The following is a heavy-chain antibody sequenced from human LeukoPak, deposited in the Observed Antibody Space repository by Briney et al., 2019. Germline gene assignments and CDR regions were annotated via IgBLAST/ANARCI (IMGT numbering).Heavy chain of an antibody. V-gene: IGHV1-2*02. Sequence: ASVRVSCKASGYTFTGYYMHWVRQAPGQGLEWMGWINPNSGGTNYAQKFQGRVTMTRDTSISTAYMELSRLRSDDTAVYYCARDHTGTFPPDAFDIWGQGTMVTVSS. CDR1: GYTFTGYY. J-gene: IGHJ3*02. D-gene: IGHD1-1*01. CDR3: ARDHTGTFPPDAFDI. CDR2: INPNSGGT.